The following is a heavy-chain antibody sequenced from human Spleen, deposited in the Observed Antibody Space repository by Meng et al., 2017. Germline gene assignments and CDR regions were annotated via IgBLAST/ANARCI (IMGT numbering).Heavy chain of an antibody. CDR3: TRDGHHFDY. CDR1: GFSFSSYA. V-gene: IGHV3-49*04. D-gene: IGHD3/OR15-3a*01. Sequence: GESLKISCAASGFSFSSYAMSWVRQAPGKGLEWVGFIRSKAYGGTTEYAASVKGRFTISRDDSKSIAYLQMNSLKTEDTAVYYCTRDGHHFDYWGQGTLVTVSS. CDR2: IRSKAYGGTT. J-gene: IGHJ4*02.